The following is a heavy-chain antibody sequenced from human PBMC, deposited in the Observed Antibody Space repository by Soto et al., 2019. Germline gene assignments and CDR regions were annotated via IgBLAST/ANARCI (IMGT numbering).Heavy chain of an antibody. CDR2: INPDYGGA. D-gene: IGHD3-16*01. V-gene: IGHV1-2*02. CDR3: ARDVGGTSSYLGY. CDR1: GYTFTGYY. Sequence: QVQLVQSGAEVKKPGASVKVSCKASGYTFTGYYIHWVRQAPGQGLEWMGWINPDYGGANYGEKFQGRVKMTIDTSITTAYMELSRLRSDDTAVYYCARDVGGTSSYLGYWGQGTLVTVSS. J-gene: IGHJ4*02.